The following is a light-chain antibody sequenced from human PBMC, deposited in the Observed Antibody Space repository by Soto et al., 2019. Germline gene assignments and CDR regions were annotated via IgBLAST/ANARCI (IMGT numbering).Light chain of an antibody. V-gene: IGLV2-23*02. CDR3: CSYATSSTLI. CDR1: SSDVGNYNL. Sequence: HSALTQPASVSGSPGQSITISCTGTSSDVGNYNLVSWYQQHPGKAPKLMIYEVSKRPSGVSNRFSGSKSGNTASLTISGLQAEDEADYYCCSYATSSTLIFGGGTKLTVL. J-gene: IGLJ2*01. CDR2: EVS.